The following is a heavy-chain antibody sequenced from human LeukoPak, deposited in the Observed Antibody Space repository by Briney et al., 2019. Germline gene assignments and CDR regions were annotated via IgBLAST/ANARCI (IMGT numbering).Heavy chain of an antibody. CDR3: ARTVRYFDWSPPYGMGV. Sequence: RPSETLSLTCTVSGGSVSSGSYYWSWIRQPPGKGLEWIGYIYYSGSTNYNPSLKSRVTISVDTSKNQFSLKLSSVTAADTAVYYCARTVRYFDWSPPYGMGVWGKGTTVTVSS. V-gene: IGHV4-61*01. CDR1: GGSVSSGSYY. CDR2: IYYSGST. D-gene: IGHD3-9*01. J-gene: IGHJ6*04.